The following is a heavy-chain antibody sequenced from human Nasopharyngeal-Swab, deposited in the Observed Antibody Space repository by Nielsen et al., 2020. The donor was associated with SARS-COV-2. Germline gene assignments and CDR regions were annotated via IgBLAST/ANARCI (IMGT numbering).Heavy chain of an antibody. D-gene: IGHD5-18*01. Sequence: SETLSLTCAVYGGSFSGYYWSWIRQPPGKGLEWIGEINHSGSTNYNPSLKSRVTISVDTSKNQFSLKLSSETAADTAVYYCARDPIRGYSYGFGYFDYWGQGTLVTVSS. CDR3: ARDPIRGYSYGFGYFDY. V-gene: IGHV4-34*01. CDR1: GGSFSGYY. CDR2: INHSGST. J-gene: IGHJ4*02.